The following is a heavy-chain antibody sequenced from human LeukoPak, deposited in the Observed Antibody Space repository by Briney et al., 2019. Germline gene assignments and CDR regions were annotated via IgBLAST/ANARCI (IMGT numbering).Heavy chain of an antibody. D-gene: IGHD6-19*01. CDR2: IYTSEST. CDR3: AREIDWGEEVAGVQH. CDR1: GASVSSGSYY. V-gene: IGHV4-61*02. J-gene: IGHJ1*01. Sequence: PSQTLSLTCTVSGASVSSGSYYWTWIRQPAGKGLEWIGRIYTSESTNYNPSLKSRVTISVDTPKNQFSLKLSSVTAADTAVYYCAREIDWGEEVAGVQHWGQGTLVTVSS.